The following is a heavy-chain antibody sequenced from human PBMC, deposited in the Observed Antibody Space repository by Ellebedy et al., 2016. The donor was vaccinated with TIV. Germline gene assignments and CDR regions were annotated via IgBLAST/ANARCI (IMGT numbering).Heavy chain of an antibody. CDR1: GGSISSNY. V-gene: IGHV4-59*01. CDR3: ASGQAGDY. J-gene: IGHJ4*02. Sequence: GSLRLXXTVSGGSISSNYWSWIRQPPGKGLEWIGYVYYTGSTNYNPSLKSRVTISVDTSKNQFSLKLSSVTAADTAVYYCASGQAGDYWGQGTLVTVSS. CDR2: VYYTGST.